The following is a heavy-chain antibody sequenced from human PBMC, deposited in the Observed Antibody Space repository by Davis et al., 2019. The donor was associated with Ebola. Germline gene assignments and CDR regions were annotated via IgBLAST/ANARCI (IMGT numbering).Heavy chain of an antibody. CDR1: GGSISSYY. CDR3: ARPWYSGTYYDAYDI. Sequence: SETLSLTCTVSGGSISSYYWSWIRQPPGKGLAWIGYIYYRGSTNYNPSLTSRVTISVDTSKNQFSLRLNSVTAADTAVYYCARPWYSGTYYDAYDIWGQGTMVAVSS. D-gene: IGHD1-26*01. J-gene: IGHJ3*02. V-gene: IGHV4-59*08. CDR2: IYYRGST.